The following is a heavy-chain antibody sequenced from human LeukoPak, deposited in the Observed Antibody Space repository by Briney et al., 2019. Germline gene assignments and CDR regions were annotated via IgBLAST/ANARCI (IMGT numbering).Heavy chain of an antibody. CDR2: ISSSGSTI. CDR3: ARERTPKPYYGSGTFYRYFDL. J-gene: IGHJ4*02. CDR1: GFTFSDYY. Sequence: GGSLRLSCAASGFTFSDYYMNWIRQAPGKGLEWVSYISSSGSTIYYADSVKGRFTLSRDKAKNSLFLQMNSLRPEDTAVHYCARERTPKPYYGSGTFYRYFDLWGQGTLVTVSS. V-gene: IGHV3-11*04. D-gene: IGHD3-10*01.